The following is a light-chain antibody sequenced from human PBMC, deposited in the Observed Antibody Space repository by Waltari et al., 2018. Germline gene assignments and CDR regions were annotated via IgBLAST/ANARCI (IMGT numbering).Light chain of an antibody. Sequence: SALTQPDSVSGSPGQSITIPCRGISSDSGGYMYVSWSQQHPGKTPQVIIYDFNNRPSGVSNRFSGSTSGSSASLTLSGLQAEDEADYYCSSFTSSTTGIFGGGTK. CDR2: DFN. J-gene: IGLJ2*01. V-gene: IGLV2-14*03. CDR3: SSFTSSTTGI. CDR1: SSDSGGYMY.